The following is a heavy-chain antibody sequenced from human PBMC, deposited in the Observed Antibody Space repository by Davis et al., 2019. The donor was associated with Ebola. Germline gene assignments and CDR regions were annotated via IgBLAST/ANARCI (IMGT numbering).Heavy chain of an antibody. CDR3: ASGDYDSSGYSDY. J-gene: IGHJ4*02. CDR2: IYSGGST. Sequence: GGSLRLSCAASGFTVSSNYMSWVRQAPGKGLEWVSVIYSGGSTYYADSVKGRFTISRHNSKNTLYLQMNSLRAEDTAVYYCASGDYDSSGYSDYWGQGTLVTVSS. CDR1: GFTVSSNY. D-gene: IGHD3-22*01. V-gene: IGHV3-53*04.